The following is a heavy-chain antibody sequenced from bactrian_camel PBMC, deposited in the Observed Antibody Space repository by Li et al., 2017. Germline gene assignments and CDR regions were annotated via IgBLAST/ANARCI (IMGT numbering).Heavy chain of an antibody. CDR1: GFGFTFSSYY. Sequence: HVQLVESGGGLGQPGGSLRLSCVDSGFGFTFSSYYMTWFRQAPGKGLEWVSSIYGDGTMTYYADSVKGRFTISRDNSKNTLYLQMNSLKSDDTALYYCATRRWVGSPYFDYWGQGTQVTVS. CDR2: IYGDGTMT. D-gene: IGHD5*01. J-gene: IGHJ6*01. V-gene: IGHV3-2*01. CDR3: ATRRWVGSPYFDY.